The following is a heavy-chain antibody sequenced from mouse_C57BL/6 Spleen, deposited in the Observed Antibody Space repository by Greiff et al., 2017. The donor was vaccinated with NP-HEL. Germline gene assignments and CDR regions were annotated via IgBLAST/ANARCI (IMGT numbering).Heavy chain of an antibody. D-gene: IGHD1-1*01. Sequence: VKLQQSGAELVKPGASVKISCKASGYAFSSYWMNWVKQRPGKGLEWIGQIYPGDGDTNYNGKFKGKATLTADKSSSTAYMQLSSLTSEDSAVYFCARGSTVVAHWYFDVWGTGTTVTVSS. CDR3: ARGSTVVAHWYFDV. V-gene: IGHV1-80*01. J-gene: IGHJ1*03. CDR1: GYAFSSYW. CDR2: IYPGDGDT.